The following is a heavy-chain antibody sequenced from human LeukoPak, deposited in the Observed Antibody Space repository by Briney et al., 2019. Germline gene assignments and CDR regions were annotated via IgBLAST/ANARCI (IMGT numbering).Heavy chain of an antibody. CDR3: ARDPNGNPDFDY. V-gene: IGHV3-48*01. Sequence: TGGSLRLSCKVSGFIFSNYGMDWVRQVPGKGLEWLSFIDSSSFTSYADSVKGRFTISRDNAENSLYLQMNSLTVEDTAVYYCARDPNGNPDFDYWGQGTLVTVSS. D-gene: IGHD2-8*01. CDR1: GFIFSNYG. CDR2: IDSSSFT. J-gene: IGHJ4*02.